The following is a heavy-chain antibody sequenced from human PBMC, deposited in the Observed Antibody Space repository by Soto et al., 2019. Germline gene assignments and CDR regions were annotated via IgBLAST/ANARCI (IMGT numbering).Heavy chain of an antibody. CDR1: GYSFTTYW. CDR3: ARQAYHYDTNSFGY. Sequence: PGESLKISCKGSGYSFTTYWIGWVRQMPGKGLEWMGVTYPGDSDIRFSPSFQGQVTIPADMSLSTAYPQWSSLRASDTAMYYCARQAYHYDTNSFGYWGQGTLVTVSS. D-gene: IGHD3-22*01. V-gene: IGHV5-51*01. J-gene: IGHJ4*02. CDR2: TYPGDSDI.